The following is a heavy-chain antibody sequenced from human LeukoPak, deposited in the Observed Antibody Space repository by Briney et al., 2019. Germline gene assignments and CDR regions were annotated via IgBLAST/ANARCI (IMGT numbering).Heavy chain of an antibody. D-gene: IGHD4-17*01. Sequence: GRSLRLSCAASGFTFYNYAMTWVRQAPGEGLEWVSTIIIGGSSTYYADSVKGRFTISRDNSKNTLYLQMNSLRAEGTAVYYCAKEKYGDSDYWGQGTLVTVSS. V-gene: IGHV3-23*01. CDR1: GFTFYNYA. J-gene: IGHJ4*02. CDR2: IIIGGSST. CDR3: AKEKYGDSDY.